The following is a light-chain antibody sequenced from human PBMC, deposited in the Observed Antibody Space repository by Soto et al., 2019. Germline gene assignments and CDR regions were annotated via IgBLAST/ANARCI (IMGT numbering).Light chain of an antibody. V-gene: IGKV3-20*01. CDR1: QTVIGNQ. CDR2: NGP. CDR3: QQYGSLPPT. Sequence: ENVLTQSPGTLSRSPGERATLSCRASQTVIGNQLAWYRQKPGQAPRLLIYNGPHRATGIPDRFSGSGSGTAFTLTISGLEAEDFAVYHCQQYGSLPPTFGQGTKVDIK. J-gene: IGKJ1*01.